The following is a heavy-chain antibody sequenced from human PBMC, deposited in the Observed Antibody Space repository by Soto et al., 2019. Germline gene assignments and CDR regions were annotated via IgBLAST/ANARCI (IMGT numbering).Heavy chain of an antibody. CDR2: IYYSGST. V-gene: IGHV4-39*01. CDR1: GGSISSSSYY. CDR3: ARLLRLGETPNFDY. D-gene: IGHD3-16*01. J-gene: IGHJ4*02. Sequence: SETLSLTCTVSGGSISSSSYYWGWIRQPPGKGLEWIGSIYYSGSTYYNPSLKSRVTISVDTSKNQFSLKLSSVTAADTAVYYSARLLRLGETPNFDYWGQGTLVTVSS.